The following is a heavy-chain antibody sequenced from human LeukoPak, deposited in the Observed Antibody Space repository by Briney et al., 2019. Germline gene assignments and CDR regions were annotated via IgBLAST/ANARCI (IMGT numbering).Heavy chain of an antibody. CDR1: GFTFSIYS. D-gene: IGHD6-6*01. V-gene: IGHV3-21*06. J-gene: IGHJ4*02. CDR3: ARGSAARPFDY. Sequence: GGSLRLSCAASGFTFSIYSMNWVRQAPGKGLEWVSSISSSSSYIYYADSVKGRFTISRDNAKNSLYLQMNSLRAEDTAVYYCARGSAARPFDYWGQGTLVTVSS. CDR2: ISSSSSYI.